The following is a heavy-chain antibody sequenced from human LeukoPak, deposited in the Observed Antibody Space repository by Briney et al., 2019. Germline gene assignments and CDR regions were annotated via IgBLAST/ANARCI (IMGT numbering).Heavy chain of an antibody. CDR3: ARGPYSYDSSGAFDI. Sequence: SETLSLTCTVSGDSISSSSYYWGWIRQPPGKGLEWPGSLYYSGSTYYNPSLKSRVTISVDTSKNQFSLKLSSVTAADTAVYFCARGPYSYDSSGAFDIWGQGTMVTVSS. CDR2: LYYSGST. J-gene: IGHJ3*02. V-gene: IGHV4-39*01. D-gene: IGHD3-22*01. CDR1: GDSISSSSYY.